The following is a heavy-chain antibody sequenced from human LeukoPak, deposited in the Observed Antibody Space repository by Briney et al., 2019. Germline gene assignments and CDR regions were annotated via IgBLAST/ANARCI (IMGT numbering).Heavy chain of an antibody. J-gene: IGHJ2*01. V-gene: IGHV3-23*01. CDR1: GFTFSSYA. Sequence: GGSLRLSCAASGFTFSSYAMSWVRQAPGKGLEWVSAISGSGGSTYYADSVKGRFTISRDNAKNSLYLQMNSLRAEDTAVYYCAREPPPRSWYRFWYFDLWGRGTLVTVSS. D-gene: IGHD6-13*01. CDR2: ISGSGGST. CDR3: AREPPPRSWYRFWYFDL.